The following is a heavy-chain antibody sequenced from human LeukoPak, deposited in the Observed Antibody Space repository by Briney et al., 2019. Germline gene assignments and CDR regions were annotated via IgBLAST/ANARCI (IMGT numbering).Heavy chain of an antibody. V-gene: IGHV1-69*13. J-gene: IGHJ4*02. CDR1: GYTFTGYY. CDR2: IIPIFGTA. D-gene: IGHD2-15*01. Sequence: SVKVSCKASGYTFTGYYMHWVRQAPGQGLEWMGGIIPIFGTANYAQKFQGRVTITADESTSTAYMELSSLRSEDTAVYYCARAEWGGGSGRSDYWGQGTLVTVSS. CDR3: ARAEWGGGSGRSDY.